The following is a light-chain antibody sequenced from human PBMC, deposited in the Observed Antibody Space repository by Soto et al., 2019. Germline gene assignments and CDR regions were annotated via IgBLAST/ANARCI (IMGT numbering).Light chain of an antibody. Sequence: QSALTQPASVSGSPGQSITISSTGTSSDVGSYNYVSWYQQHPGKAPKLMIYEVSDRPSGISSRFSGSKSGNTASLTISGLQTEDEADYYCSSYTSSSTLFGTGTKVTVL. J-gene: IGLJ1*01. V-gene: IGLV2-14*01. CDR3: SSYTSSSTL. CDR2: EVS. CDR1: SSDVGSYNY.